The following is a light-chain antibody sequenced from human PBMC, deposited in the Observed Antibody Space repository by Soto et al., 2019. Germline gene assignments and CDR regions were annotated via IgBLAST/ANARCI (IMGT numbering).Light chain of an antibody. J-gene: IGKJ3*01. Sequence: DIQMTQSPSSLSASVGDRVTITCRASQAIRSDLGWYQQKPGRAPKRLIYAASSLQSGVPSRFSGSGSGTEFTLTISSLQPEDFAIYYCLQHNSYPLTFGPGTKVDIK. CDR1: QAIRSD. CDR2: AAS. CDR3: LQHNSYPLT. V-gene: IGKV1-17*01.